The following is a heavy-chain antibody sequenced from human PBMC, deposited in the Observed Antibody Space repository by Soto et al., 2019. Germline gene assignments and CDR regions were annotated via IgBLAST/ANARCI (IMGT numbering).Heavy chain of an antibody. CDR3: ASSRIQLEPDGMDV. D-gene: IGHD1-1*01. CDR2: LNAGNGNT. Sequence: QVQLVQSGAEEKKPGASVKVSCKASGYTFTSYAIHWVRHAPGQRPEWMGWLNAGNGNTKYSQKFQGSVTITRDTAASTAYMDLSSLRSEATAVYYCASSRIQLEPDGMDVWGQATTVTVSS. CDR1: GYTFTSYA. V-gene: IGHV1-3*05. J-gene: IGHJ6*02.